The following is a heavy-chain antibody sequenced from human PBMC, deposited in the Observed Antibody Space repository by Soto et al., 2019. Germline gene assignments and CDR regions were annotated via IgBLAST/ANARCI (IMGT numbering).Heavy chain of an antibody. CDR1: GFTFSGSA. Sequence: PGGSLRLSCAASGFTFSGSAMHWVRQASGKGLEWVGRIRSKANSYATAYAASVKGRFTISRDDSKNTAYLQMNSLKTEDTAVYYCTRQASSRHPSPGMDVWGQGTTVTVSS. D-gene: IGHD6-13*01. V-gene: IGHV3-73*01. CDR3: TRQASSRHPSPGMDV. J-gene: IGHJ6*02. CDR2: IRSKANSYAT.